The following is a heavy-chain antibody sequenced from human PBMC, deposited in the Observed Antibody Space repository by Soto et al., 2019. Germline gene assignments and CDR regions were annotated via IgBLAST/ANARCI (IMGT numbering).Heavy chain of an antibody. J-gene: IGHJ3*01. CDR3: ASWHEREHAYDV. CDR2: LYGVDGT. D-gene: IGHD1-1*01. Sequence: GGSLRLPCAPRGLTLSGKCYVDLVRQAPGKRLECFSALYGVDGTFYADSVKGRFTTSSDSSKTTVYLQMNGLRPDDTAVYYCASWHEREHAYDVWGQGTTVTVSS. V-gene: IGHV3-53*01. CDR1: GLTLSGKCY.